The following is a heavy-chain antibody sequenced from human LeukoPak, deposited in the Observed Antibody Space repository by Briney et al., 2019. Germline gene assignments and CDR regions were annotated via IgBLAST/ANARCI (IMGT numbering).Heavy chain of an antibody. J-gene: IGHJ5*02. Sequence: SETLSLTCTVSGGSISSGDYYWSWIRQPPGKGLEWIGYIYYSGSTYYNPSLKSRVTISVDTSKNQFSLKLSSVTAADTAVYYCARWGIAAAGTSWFDPWGQGTLVTVSS. CDR3: ARWGIAAAGTSWFDP. CDR1: GGSISSGDYY. CDR2: IYYSGST. V-gene: IGHV4-30-4*01. D-gene: IGHD6-13*01.